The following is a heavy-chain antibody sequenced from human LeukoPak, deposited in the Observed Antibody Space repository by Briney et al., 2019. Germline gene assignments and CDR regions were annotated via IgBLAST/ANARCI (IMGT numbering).Heavy chain of an antibody. CDR1: GFTFSSYS. V-gene: IGHV3-48*02. Sequence: GGSLRLSCAAPGFTFSSYSMNWVRQAPGKGLEWVSYISGSGSTIYYADSVKGRFTISRDHAKNSLYLQMNSLRDEDTAVYYCARDYYGDYVLSYWGQGTLVTVSS. CDR2: ISGSGSTI. CDR3: ARDYYGDYVLSY. J-gene: IGHJ4*02. D-gene: IGHD4-17*01.